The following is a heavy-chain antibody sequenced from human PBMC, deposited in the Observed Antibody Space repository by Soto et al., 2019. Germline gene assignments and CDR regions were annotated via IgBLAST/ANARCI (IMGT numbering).Heavy chain of an antibody. J-gene: IGHJ6*02. V-gene: IGHV1-69*06. CDR3: ARDRHDYGDYYYGMEV. CDR1: GGPFSNYG. D-gene: IGHD4-17*01. Sequence: QVQLGQSGAEVKKPGSSVKVSCKASGGPFSNYGISWVRQVPGQGLEWMGRIIPVFGTPNYAQKFQGRVTITADRSTRTAYMELSSLRSEDTAVYYCARDRHDYGDYYYGMEVWGQGTTVTVSS. CDR2: IIPVFGTP.